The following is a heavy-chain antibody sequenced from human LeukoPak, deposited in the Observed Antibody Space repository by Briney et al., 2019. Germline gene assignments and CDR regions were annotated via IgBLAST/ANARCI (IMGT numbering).Heavy chain of an antibody. Sequence: ASVKVSCKASGYTFNNYFISWVRQAPGRGLEWVGWISPHSHTTHYAEKVQGRVTMTTDTSTTTVYMELRSLRSDDTAVYYCATILPVNYYMDVWGKGTTVTVSS. J-gene: IGHJ6*03. V-gene: IGHV1-18*01. CDR3: ATILPVNYYMDV. D-gene: IGHD2-21*01. CDR1: GYTFNNYF. CDR2: ISPHSHTT.